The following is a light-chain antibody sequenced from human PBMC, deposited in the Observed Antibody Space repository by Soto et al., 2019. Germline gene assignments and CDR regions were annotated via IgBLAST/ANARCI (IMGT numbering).Light chain of an antibody. J-gene: IGLJ2*01. CDR3: SSYTSSSTLEVV. CDR2: DVS. CDR1: SCDVGGYNY. V-gene: IGLV2-14*01. Sequence: QSALTQPASVAGSPGQSITLSCTGTSCDVGGYNYVSWYQQHPGKAPKLMIYDVSNRPSGVSNRFSGSKSGNTASLTISGRQAEDEADYYCSSYTSSSTLEVVFGGGTKLTVL.